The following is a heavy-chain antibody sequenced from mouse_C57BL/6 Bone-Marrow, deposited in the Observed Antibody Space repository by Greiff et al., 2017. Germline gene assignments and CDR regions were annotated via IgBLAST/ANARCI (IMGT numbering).Heavy chain of an antibody. Sequence: VQVVESGPGLVAPSQSLSITCTVSGFSLTSYAISWVRQPPGKGLEWLGVIWTGGGTNYNSALKSRLSIIKDNSKSQVCLKMNSLQTDDTARYYCARKGDYDYDVLYYYAMDYWGQGTSVTVSS. CDR3: ARKGDYDYDVLYYYAMDY. V-gene: IGHV2-9-1*01. CDR1: GFSLTSYA. CDR2: IWTGGGT. J-gene: IGHJ4*01. D-gene: IGHD2-4*01.